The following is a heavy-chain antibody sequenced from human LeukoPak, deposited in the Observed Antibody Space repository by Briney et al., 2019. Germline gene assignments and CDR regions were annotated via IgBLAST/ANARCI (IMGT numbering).Heavy chain of an antibody. CDR3: ARHFGVVNPYYYYYYMDV. CDR1: GYSFTSYW. V-gene: IGHV5-51*01. J-gene: IGHJ6*03. D-gene: IGHD3-3*01. CDR2: IYPGDSDT. Sequence: PGESLKISCKGSGYSFTSYWIGWVRQMPGKGLEWMGIIYPGDSDTRYSPSFQGQVTISADKSISTAYLQWSSLKASDTAMYYCARHFGVVNPYYYYYYMDVWGKGTTVTVSS.